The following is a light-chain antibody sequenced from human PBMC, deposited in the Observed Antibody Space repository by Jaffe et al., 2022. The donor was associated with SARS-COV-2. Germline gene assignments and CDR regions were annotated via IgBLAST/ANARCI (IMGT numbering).Light chain of an antibody. V-gene: IGLV3-1*01. CDR1: KLGDRY. CDR2: QDS. CDR3: QAWDSNTAV. J-gene: IGLJ2*01. Sequence: SYELAQPPSVSVSPGQTASITCSGDKLGDRYACWYQQKPGQSPVLVIYQDSRRPSGIPERFSGSNSGNTATLTISATQAMDEAAYYCQAWDSNTAVFGGGTWLTVL.